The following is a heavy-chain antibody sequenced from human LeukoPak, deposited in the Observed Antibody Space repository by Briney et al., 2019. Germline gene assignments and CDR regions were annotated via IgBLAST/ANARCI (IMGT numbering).Heavy chain of an antibody. CDR2: INHSGST. Sequence: PSETLSLTCAVYGGSFSGYYWSWVRHPPGKGLEWIGEINHSGSTNYNPSLKSRVTISVDTSKNQFSLKLSSVTAPDTAVYYWAGHGDYDPIDYVGQGTLVTVSS. V-gene: IGHV4-34*01. D-gene: IGHD4-17*01. CDR1: GGSFSGYY. CDR3: AGHGDYDPIDY. J-gene: IGHJ4*02.